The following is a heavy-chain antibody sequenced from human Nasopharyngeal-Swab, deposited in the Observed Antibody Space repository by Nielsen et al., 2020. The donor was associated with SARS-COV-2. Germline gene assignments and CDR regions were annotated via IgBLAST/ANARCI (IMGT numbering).Heavy chain of an antibody. CDR3: AKGWGGSYVDAFDI. Sequence: GESLKISCAASGFTLSSYAMHWVRQAPGKGLEWVAVISYDGSNKYYADSVKGRFTISRDNSKNTLYLQMNSLRAEDTAVYYCAKGWGGSYVDAFDIWGQGTMVTVSS. D-gene: IGHD1-26*01. CDR1: GFTLSSYA. CDR2: ISYDGSNK. J-gene: IGHJ3*02. V-gene: IGHV3-30*04.